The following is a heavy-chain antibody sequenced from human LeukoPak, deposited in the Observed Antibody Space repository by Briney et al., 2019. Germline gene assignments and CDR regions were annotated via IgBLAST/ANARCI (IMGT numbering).Heavy chain of an antibody. CDR1: GFTFNNYG. J-gene: IGHJ4*02. V-gene: IGHV3-23*01. D-gene: IGHD3-3*01. CDR2: IRDSGNGT. CDR3: AKWAYYDFWSGHYKSHFDS. Sequence: GGSLRLSCAASGFTFNNYGMHWVRQVPGKGLECVSSIRDSGNGTDYADSVKGRFTVSRDNSKNTLYLHMNTLSAEDTAVYYCAKWAYYDFWSGHYKSHFDSWGQGTLVTVSP.